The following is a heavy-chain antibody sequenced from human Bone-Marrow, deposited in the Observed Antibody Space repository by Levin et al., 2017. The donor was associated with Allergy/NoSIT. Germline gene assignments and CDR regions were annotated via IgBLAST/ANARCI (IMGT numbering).Heavy chain of an antibody. CDR1: GFTVSNNY. D-gene: IGHD3-16*01. V-gene: IGHV3-53*01. CDR2: IYSRGGT. CDR3: TGGPSGVRS. Sequence: GGSLRLSCAASGFTVSNNYMSWVRQAPGKGLEWVSLIYSRGGTNYADSVKGRFTISRDSSKNTLYLQMNSLRAEDTAVYYCTGGPSGVRSWGQGTVVTVSS. J-gene: IGHJ4*02.